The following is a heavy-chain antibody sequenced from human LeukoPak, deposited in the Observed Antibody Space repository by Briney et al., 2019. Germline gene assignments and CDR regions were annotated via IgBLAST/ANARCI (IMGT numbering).Heavy chain of an antibody. V-gene: IGHV1-18*01. CDR1: GYTFNNYG. CDR3: AKDWHILTGRNCFDP. Sequence: ASVRVSCKASGYTFNNYGIRWVRQAPGQGLEWMGWVTSYNGDTKYAQKFQGRVTMSADTSTSTAYMELRSLRFDDTAIYYCAKDWHILTGRNCFDPWGQGTLVTVSS. CDR2: VTSYNGDT. J-gene: IGHJ5*02. D-gene: IGHD3-9*01.